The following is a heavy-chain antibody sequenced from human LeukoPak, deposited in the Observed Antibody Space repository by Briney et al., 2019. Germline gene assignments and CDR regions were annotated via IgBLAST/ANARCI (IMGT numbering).Heavy chain of an antibody. D-gene: IGHD6-25*01. Sequence: SETLSLTCTVSGGSISSYYWSWIRQPPGKGLEWIGYIYYSGSTNYNPSLKSRVTISVDTSKNQFSLKLSSVTAADTAVYYCARGIPAPRLYYFDYWGQGTLVTVSS. CDR2: IYYSGST. CDR1: GGSISSYY. CDR3: ARGIPAPRLYYFDY. V-gene: IGHV4-59*01. J-gene: IGHJ4*02.